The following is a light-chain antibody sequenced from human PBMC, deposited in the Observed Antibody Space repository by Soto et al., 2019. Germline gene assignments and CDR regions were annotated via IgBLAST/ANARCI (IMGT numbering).Light chain of an antibody. CDR2: GAS. J-gene: IGKJ1*01. V-gene: IGKV1-27*01. CDR3: QKYNSAHSYS. CDR1: QGITNY. Sequence: DVQMTQSPSSLSASVGDRVTLTCRASQGITNYLAWYQQKPGKVPKLLIYGASTLHSGVPSRFSGSGSGTDFTLTIDSLQPDDVATYYCQKYNSAHSYSFGQGTKVEIK.